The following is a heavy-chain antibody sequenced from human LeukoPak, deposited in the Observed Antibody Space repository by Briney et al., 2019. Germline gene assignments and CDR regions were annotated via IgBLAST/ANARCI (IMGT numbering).Heavy chain of an antibody. Sequence: GGSLRLSCAVSGFTFSDYWMTWIRQAPGKGLEWIASINSRGGTIYYADSVRGRFTISRDNGKISLFLQMNSLRADDTAVYYCAREGVGYYDSSGSYPYYFDSRGQGTLVTVSS. CDR2: INSRGGTI. CDR1: GFTFSDYW. CDR3: AREGVGYYDSSGSYPYYFDS. V-gene: IGHV3-11*01. D-gene: IGHD3-22*01. J-gene: IGHJ4*02.